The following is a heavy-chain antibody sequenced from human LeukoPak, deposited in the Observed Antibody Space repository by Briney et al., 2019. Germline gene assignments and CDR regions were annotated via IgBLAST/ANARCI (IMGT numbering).Heavy chain of an antibody. V-gene: IGHV4-59*01. CDR2: IYYSGSI. Sequence: NPSETLSLTCTVSGASISSYYWSWIRQPPGKGLEWIGDIYYSGSIKYNPSLKSRVTMSVDTSKNQFSLKLSSVTAADTAIYYCARENPSGYYNRPIDYWGQGTLVTASS. J-gene: IGHJ4*02. D-gene: IGHD3-22*01. CDR1: GASISSYY. CDR3: ARENPSGYYNRPIDY.